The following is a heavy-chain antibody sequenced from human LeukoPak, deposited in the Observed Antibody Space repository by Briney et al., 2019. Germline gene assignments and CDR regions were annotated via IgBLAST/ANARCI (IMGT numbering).Heavy chain of an antibody. CDR2: IYYSGST. J-gene: IGHJ6*03. Sequence: NPSETLSLTCTVSGGSISSYYWSWIRQPPGKGLEWIGYIYYSGSTNYNPSLKSRVTISVDTSKNQFSLKLSSVTAADTAVYYCANSPPPAAYHYYYYMDVWGKGTTVTVSS. CDR3: ANSPPPAAYHYYYYMDV. V-gene: IGHV4-59*12. CDR1: GGSISSYY. D-gene: IGHD2-2*01.